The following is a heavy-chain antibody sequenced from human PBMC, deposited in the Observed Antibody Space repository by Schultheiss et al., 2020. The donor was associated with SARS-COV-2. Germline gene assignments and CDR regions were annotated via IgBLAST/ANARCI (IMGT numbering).Heavy chain of an antibody. CDR2: ISYGGSNK. CDR3: AKDITAARTYYYYGMDV. J-gene: IGHJ6*02. D-gene: IGHD6-13*01. CDR1: GFTFSSYA. V-gene: IGHV3-30*04. Sequence: GGSLRLSCAASGFTFSSYAMHWVRQAPGKGLEWVAVISYGGSNKYYADSVKGRFTISRDNSKNTLYLQMNSLRAEDTAVYYCAKDITAARTYYYYGMDVWGQGTTVTVSS.